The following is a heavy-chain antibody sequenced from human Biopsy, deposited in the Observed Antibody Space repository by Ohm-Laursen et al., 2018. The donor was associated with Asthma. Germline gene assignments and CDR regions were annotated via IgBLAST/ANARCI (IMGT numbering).Heavy chain of an antibody. CDR3: ARAYGGSFFSGSFDI. V-gene: IGHV3-53*01. CDR2: IYSGGGT. J-gene: IGHJ3*02. Sequence: GSLRLSCSASGFAVSRDYMFWVRQAPGKGPEWVSVIYSGGGTYYADSVQGRVTISRDNSKNTLSLQMNSLRAEDTAVYYCARAYGGSFFSGSFDIWGQGTMVTVSS. D-gene: IGHD4-23*01. CDR1: GFAVSRDY.